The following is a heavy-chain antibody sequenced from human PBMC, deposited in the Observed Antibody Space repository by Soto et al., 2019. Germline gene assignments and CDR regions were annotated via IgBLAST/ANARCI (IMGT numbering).Heavy chain of an antibody. J-gene: IGHJ4*02. CDR2: ISWNSGSI. CDR3: AKDERGVLRYIDY. Sequence: GGSLRLSCAASGFTFDDYAMHWVRQAPGKGLEWVSGISWNSGSIGYADSVKGRFTISRDNAKNSLYLQMNSLRAEDTALYYCAKDERGVLRYIDYWGQGTLVTVSS. V-gene: IGHV3-9*01. D-gene: IGHD5-12*01. CDR1: GFTFDDYA.